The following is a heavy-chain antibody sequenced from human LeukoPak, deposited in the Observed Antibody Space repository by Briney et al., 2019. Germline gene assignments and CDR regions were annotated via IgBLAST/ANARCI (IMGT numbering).Heavy chain of an antibody. J-gene: IGHJ1*01. V-gene: IGHV5-51*01. D-gene: IGHD3-10*01. CDR1: GYSFTSYW. CDR3: ARLFSYYGSGSFEYFQH. Sequence: GESLKISCKGSGYSFTSYWIGWVRQMPGKGLEWMGSIYLGDSDTRYSPSFQGQVTMSADKSISTAYLQWSSLKASDTAMYYCARLFSYYGSGSFEYFQHWGQGTLVTVSS. CDR2: IYLGDSDT.